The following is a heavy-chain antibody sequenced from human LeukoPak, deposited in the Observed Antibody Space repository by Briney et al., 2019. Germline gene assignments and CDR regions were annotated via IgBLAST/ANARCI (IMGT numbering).Heavy chain of an antibody. CDR2: ISSTSTSI. J-gene: IGHJ3*01. CDR1: GFTFSSHP. Sequence: GGSLRLSCAASGFTFSSHPMNWVRQAPGKGLEWVSSISSTSTSIYHADSVKGRVTISRDNTKNSLYLQMDSLRAEDTAVYYCARGFRAFDFWAQGTMVTVSS. V-gene: IGHV3-21*01. CDR3: ARGFRAFDF.